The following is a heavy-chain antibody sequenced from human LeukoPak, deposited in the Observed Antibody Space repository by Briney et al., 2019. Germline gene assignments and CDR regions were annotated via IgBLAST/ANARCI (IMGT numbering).Heavy chain of an antibody. J-gene: IGHJ5*02. D-gene: IGHD3-10*01. CDR2: INPNSGGT. Sequence: ASVKVSCKASGHTFTGYYLHWVRQAPGQGLEWMGRINPNSGGTNYAQKFQGRVTMTTDTSISTAYMELNRLTSDDTAVYYCAREPMVRDFNWFDPWAREPWSPSPQ. CDR1: GHTFTGYY. CDR3: AREPMVRDFNWFDP. V-gene: IGHV1-2*06.